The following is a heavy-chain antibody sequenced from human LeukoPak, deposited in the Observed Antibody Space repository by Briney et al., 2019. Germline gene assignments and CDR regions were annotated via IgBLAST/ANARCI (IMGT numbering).Heavy chain of an antibody. CDR2: IFHSGST. J-gene: IGHJ4*02. Sequence: PSETLSLTCTVSGGSISSGGYYWSWIRQPPGKGLEWIGYIFHSGSTYYNPSLKSRVTISVDRSKNQFSLKLSSVTAADTAVYYCARQIPDIVVVPAAVDYWGQGTLVTVSS. V-gene: IGHV4-30-2*01. CDR3: ARQIPDIVVVPAAVDY. D-gene: IGHD2-2*01. CDR1: GGSISSGGYY.